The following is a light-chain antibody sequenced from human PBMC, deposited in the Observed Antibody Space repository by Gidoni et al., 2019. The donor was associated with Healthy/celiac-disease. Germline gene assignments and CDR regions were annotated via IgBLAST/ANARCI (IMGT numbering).Light chain of an antibody. Sequence: TQSPSFLAASVGDRVTITCRASQGITSYLAWYQQKPGNAPKLLIYAASTLQSGVPSRFSGSGSGTEFTLTIRSLQPEDFATYYCQQLNSNPLTFGGGTKVEIK. CDR3: QQLNSNPLT. V-gene: IGKV1-9*01. CDR2: AAS. CDR1: QGITSY. J-gene: IGKJ4*01.